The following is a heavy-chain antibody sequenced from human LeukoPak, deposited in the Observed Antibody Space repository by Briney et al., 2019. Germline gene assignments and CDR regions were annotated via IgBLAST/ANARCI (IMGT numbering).Heavy chain of an antibody. CDR3: TRREDYYDSSGYYSADY. J-gene: IGHJ4*02. CDR1: GFTVSSNY. Sequence: GGSLRLSCAASGFTVSSNYMTWVRQAPGKGLEWVSLIYSGGSTYYADSLKDRFTVSRDNSNNTLYLQMNRMRAEDTAVYYCTRREDYYDSSGYYSADYWGQGTLVTVSS. CDR2: IYSGGST. D-gene: IGHD3-22*01. V-gene: IGHV3-53*01.